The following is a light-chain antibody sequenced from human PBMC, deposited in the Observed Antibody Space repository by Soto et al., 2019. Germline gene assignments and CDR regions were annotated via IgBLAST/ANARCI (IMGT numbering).Light chain of an antibody. CDR1: SSDVGGYKL. V-gene: IGLV2-23*02. Sequence: QSVLTQPASVSGSPGQSITISCTGTSSDVGGYKLVSWYQQHPGKAPKLMISEVSKRPSAISDRFSGSKSGSTSSLTISGLQAEDEADYYCCSYAGTSTHTVFGGGTQLTVL. CDR3: CSYAGTSTHTV. CDR2: EVS. J-gene: IGLJ7*01.